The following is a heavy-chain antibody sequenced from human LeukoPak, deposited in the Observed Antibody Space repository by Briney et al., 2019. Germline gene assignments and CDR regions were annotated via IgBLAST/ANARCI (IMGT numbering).Heavy chain of an antibody. CDR1: GFTFSSYA. Sequence: GGSLRLSCAASGFTFSSYAMSWVRQPPGKGLEWVSAVSNSGATTYYADSVKGRFTISRDNSKNTLFLQMNSLRAEDTAVYYCARAHTKYVDVVATDYWGQGTLVTVSS. D-gene: IGHD5-12*01. V-gene: IGHV3-23*01. J-gene: IGHJ4*02. CDR3: ARAHTKYVDVVATDY. CDR2: VSNSGATT.